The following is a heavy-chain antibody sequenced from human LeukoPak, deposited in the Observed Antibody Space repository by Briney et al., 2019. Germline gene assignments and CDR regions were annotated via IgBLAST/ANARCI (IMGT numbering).Heavy chain of an antibody. CDR1: GYTFTSYG. CDR2: ISAYNGNT. CDR3: ARDKDIVVVPAAQDAFDI. J-gene: IGHJ3*02. Sequence: GASVKVSCKASGYTFTSYGISWVRQAPGQGLEWMGWISAYNGNTNYAQKLQGRVTMTTDTSTSTAYMELRSLRSDDTAVYYCARDKDIVVVPAAQDAFDIWGQGTRVTVSS. V-gene: IGHV1-18*01. D-gene: IGHD2-2*01.